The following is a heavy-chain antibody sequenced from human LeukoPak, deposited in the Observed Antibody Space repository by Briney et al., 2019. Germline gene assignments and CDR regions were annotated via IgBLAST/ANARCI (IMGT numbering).Heavy chain of an antibody. J-gene: IGHJ4*02. Sequence: ASVKVSCKASGYTFNIYGIIWVRQAPGQGLEWVGWISTYNGNTNYAPNIQDRVTMTTDTSTSTAYMELRGLRSDDTAVYYCGRALLGGSDIYTPFSYWGQGTLVTVSS. D-gene: IGHD3-10*01. V-gene: IGHV1-18*01. CDR1: GYTFNIYG. CDR2: ISTYNGNT. CDR3: GRALLGGSDIYTPFSY.